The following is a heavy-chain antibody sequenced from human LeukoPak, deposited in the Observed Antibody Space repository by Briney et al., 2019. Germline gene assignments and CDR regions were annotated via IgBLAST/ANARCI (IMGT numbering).Heavy chain of an antibody. J-gene: IGHJ2*01. Sequence: ASVKVSCTASGYTFTSYYMHWVRQAPGQGLEWMGLINPSGGSTSYAQKFQGRVTMTRDTSTSTVYMELRSLRSEDTAVYYCARAPTYDFWSGYYRRLILPDLWGRGPLVTVSS. CDR3: ARAPTYDFWSGYYRRLILPDL. D-gene: IGHD3-3*01. CDR2: INPSGGST. V-gene: IGHV1-46*01. CDR1: GYTFTSYY.